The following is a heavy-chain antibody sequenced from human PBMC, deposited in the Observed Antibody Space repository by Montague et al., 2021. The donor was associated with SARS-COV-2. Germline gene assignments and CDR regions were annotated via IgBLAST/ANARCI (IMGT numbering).Heavy chain of an antibody. D-gene: IGHD6-13*01. CDR1: GGPISGYY. CDR3: ARDRFIAGGRLPHGFDP. CDR2: IYYSGGT. V-gene: IGHV4-59*01. Sequence: SETLSLTCSVSGGPISGYYWSWIRQSPGKGLGWIGYIYYSGGTIXNPSLKSRVIISVDTSKSQFSLKLSSVTAADTAVYYCARDRFIAGGRLPHGFDPWGQGTLVTVSS. J-gene: IGHJ5*02.